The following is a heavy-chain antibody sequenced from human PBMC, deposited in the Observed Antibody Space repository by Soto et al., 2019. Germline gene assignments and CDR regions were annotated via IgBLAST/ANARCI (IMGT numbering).Heavy chain of an antibody. CDR2: IHNSGST. CDR1: GASIYNGGYF. J-gene: IGHJ5*02. D-gene: IGHD2-15*01. Sequence: PSETLSLTCSVSGASIYNGGYFWSWIRQSPGKGLEWIGHIHNSGSTNYNPSLKSRVTISVDKSKNQFSLKLSSVTAADTAVYYCASLYCSGGSCYEPPLPWGQGTLVTVSS. CDR3: ASLYCSGGSCYEPPLP. V-gene: IGHV4-30-2*06.